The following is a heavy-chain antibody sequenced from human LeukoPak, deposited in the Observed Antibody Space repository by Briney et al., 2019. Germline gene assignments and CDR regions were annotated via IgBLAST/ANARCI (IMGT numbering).Heavy chain of an antibody. J-gene: IGHJ4*02. CDR3: ARGRADY. CDR1: GGSISSGSYY. CDR2: IYYSGST. V-gene: IGHV4-61*10. Sequence: SQTLSLTCTVSGGSISSGSYYWSWIRQPAGKGLEWIGYIYYSGSTNYNPSLKSRVTISVDTSKNQFSLKLSSVTAADTAVYYCARGRADYWGQGTLVTVSS.